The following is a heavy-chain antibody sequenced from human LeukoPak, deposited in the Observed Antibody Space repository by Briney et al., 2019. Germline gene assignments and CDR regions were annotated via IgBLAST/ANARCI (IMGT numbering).Heavy chain of an antibody. J-gene: IGHJ4*02. CDR1: GFTFSDYW. V-gene: IGHV3-7*03. CDR2: IKQDGSEK. Sequence: GGSLRLSCAASGFTFSDYWMSWVRQAPGQGLEWVANIKQDGSEKYYLDSVKGRFTISRDNAKNSLYLQMNSLKTEDTAVYYCTRGADYGSGSYEDYFDYWGQGTLITVSS. CDR3: TRGADYGSGSYEDYFDY. D-gene: IGHD3-10*01.